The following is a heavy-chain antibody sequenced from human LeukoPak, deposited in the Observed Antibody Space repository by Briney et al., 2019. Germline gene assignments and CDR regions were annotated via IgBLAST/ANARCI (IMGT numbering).Heavy chain of an antibody. CDR2: INPNSGGT. Sequence: ASVKVSCKASGYTFTGYDMHWVRQAPGQGLEWMGRINPNSGGTNYAQKFQGRVTMTRDTSISTAYMEQSRLRSDDTAVYYCARGDFWSGLNDYWGQGTLVTVSS. CDR1: GYTFTGYD. V-gene: IGHV1-2*06. J-gene: IGHJ4*02. CDR3: ARGDFWSGLNDY. D-gene: IGHD3-3*01.